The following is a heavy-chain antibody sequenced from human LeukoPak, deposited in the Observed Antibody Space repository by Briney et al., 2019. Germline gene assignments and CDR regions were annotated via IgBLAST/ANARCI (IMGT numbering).Heavy chain of an antibody. V-gene: IGHV3-7*01. D-gene: IGHD1-26*01. Sequence: HPGGSLRLSCAASGFTFSSYWMNWVRQAPGKGLEWVANIRQDGSEKWYVDSVRGRFTISKDNAQNSLYLQMESLRVEDTAVYYCARDWEHAAVSPIDYWGQGTLVTVSS. CDR1: GFTFSSYW. CDR3: ARDWEHAAVSPIDY. CDR2: IRQDGSEK. J-gene: IGHJ4*02.